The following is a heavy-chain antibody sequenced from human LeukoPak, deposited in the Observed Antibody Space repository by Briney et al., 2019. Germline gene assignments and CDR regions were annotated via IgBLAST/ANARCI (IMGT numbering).Heavy chain of an antibody. D-gene: IGHD3-10*01. CDR1: GFTFSSYG. CDR3: ARTYFGSGNTLVH. Sequence: GRSLRLSCAASGFTFSSYGMHWVRQAPGKGLEWVAVISYDGSNKYYADSVKGRFTISRDNSKNTLHLQMNSLRAEDTAVYYCARTYFGSGNTLVHWGQGTLVTVSS. CDR2: ISYDGSNK. V-gene: IGHV3-30*03. J-gene: IGHJ4*02.